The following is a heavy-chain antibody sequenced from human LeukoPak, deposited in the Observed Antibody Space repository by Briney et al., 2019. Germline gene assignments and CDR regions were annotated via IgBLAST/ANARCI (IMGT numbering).Heavy chain of an antibody. CDR3: GTAPWDCSSTSCYAPLS. D-gene: IGHD2-2*01. V-gene: IGHV3-64D*06. CDR2: ISSNGGST. Sequence: GSLRLSCSASGFTFSSYAMHWARQAPGKGLEYVSAISSNGGSTYYADSVKVRFTISRDNSKNTLYLQMSSLRAEDTAVYYCGTAPWDCSSTSCYAPLSGGQGILVTVSS. J-gene: IGHJ4*02. CDR1: GFTFSSYA.